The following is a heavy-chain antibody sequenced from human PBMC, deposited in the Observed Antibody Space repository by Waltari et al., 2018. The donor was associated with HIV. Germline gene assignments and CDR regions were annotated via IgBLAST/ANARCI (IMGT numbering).Heavy chain of an antibody. Sequence: EVQLVESGGGLVQPGRSLRLSCAASGFTFDDYAMRWVRQVPGKGLGWVAGISWNSGNTGYGDSVKGLFSISRDNAKNSLYLQMDSLRVEDTALYYCAKDKAASGYYFGMDVWGQGTTVTVSS. CDR2: ISWNSGNT. CDR1: GFTFDDYA. V-gene: IGHV3-9*01. CDR3: AKDKAASGYYFGMDV. D-gene: IGHD6-13*01. J-gene: IGHJ6*02.